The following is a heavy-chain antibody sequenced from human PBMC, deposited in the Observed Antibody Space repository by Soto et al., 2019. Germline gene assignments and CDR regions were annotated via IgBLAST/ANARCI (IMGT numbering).Heavy chain of an antibody. CDR3: ARDRGLRHSSRWYPNWFDP. CDR2: INAGNGNT. D-gene: IGHD6-13*01. J-gene: IGHJ5*02. CDR1: GYTFTSYA. Sequence: ASVKVSCKASGYTFTSYAMHWVRQAPGQRLEWMGWINAGNGNTKYSQKFQGRVTITRDTSASTAYMELSSLRSEDTAVYYCARDRGLRHSSRWYPNWFDPWGQGTLVTVSS. V-gene: IGHV1-3*01.